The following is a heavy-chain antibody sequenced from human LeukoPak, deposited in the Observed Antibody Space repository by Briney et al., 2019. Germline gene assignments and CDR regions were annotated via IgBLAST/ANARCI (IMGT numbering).Heavy chain of an antibody. V-gene: IGHV3-21*01. Sequence: PGGSLRLSCAASGFTFSSYSMNWVRQAPGKGLEWVSSISSSSSYIYYADSVKGRFTISRDNAKNSLYLQMNSLRAEDTAVYYCAKSRGYGGRTGLGDYWGQGTLVTVSS. J-gene: IGHJ4*02. CDR1: GFTFSSYS. CDR3: AKSRGYGGRTGLGDY. D-gene: IGHD4-23*01. CDR2: ISSSSSYI.